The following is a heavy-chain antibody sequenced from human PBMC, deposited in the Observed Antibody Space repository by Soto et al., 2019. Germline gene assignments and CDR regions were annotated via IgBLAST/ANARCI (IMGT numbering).Heavy chain of an antibody. CDR2: IYYSGST. CDR3: ASIVVVPAAQNYYYYYGMDV. CDR1: GGSISSGDYY. Sequence: SETLSLTCTVSGGSISSGDYYWSWIRQPPGKGLEWIGYIYYSGSTYYNPSLKSRVTISVDTSKNQFSLKLSSVTAADTAVYYCASIVVVPAAQNYYYYYGMDVWGQGTTVTVSS. J-gene: IGHJ6*02. V-gene: IGHV4-30-4*01. D-gene: IGHD2-2*01.